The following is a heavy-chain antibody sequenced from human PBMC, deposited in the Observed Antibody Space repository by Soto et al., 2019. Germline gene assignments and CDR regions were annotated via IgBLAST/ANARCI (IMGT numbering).Heavy chain of an antibody. Sequence: GGSLRLSCAASGFTFSSYGMHWVRQAPGKGLEWVAVISYDGSNKYYADSVKGRFTISRDNSKNTLYLQMNSLRAEDTAVYYCAKDPFPILYSYGTKGTCYYYGMDVWGQGTTVTVSS. CDR3: AKDPFPILYSYGTKGTCYYYGMDV. CDR1: GFTFSSYG. J-gene: IGHJ6*02. CDR2: ISYDGSNK. V-gene: IGHV3-30*18. D-gene: IGHD5-18*01.